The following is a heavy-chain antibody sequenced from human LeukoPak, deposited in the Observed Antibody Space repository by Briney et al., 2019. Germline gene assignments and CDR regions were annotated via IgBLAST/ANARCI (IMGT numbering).Heavy chain of an antibody. J-gene: IGHJ5*02. CDR1: GYTFTNYY. CDR3: ARDNSIGGRGCWFDP. CDR2: INPSGGST. Sequence: ASVKVSCKASGYTFTNYYMHWVRQAPGQGLEWMGLINPSGGSTSYAEKFQGRVIMTRDMSTTTDYMELSSLRSEDTAVYYCARDNSIGGRGCWFDPWGQGTLVTVSS. V-gene: IGHV1-46*01. D-gene: IGHD4-23*01.